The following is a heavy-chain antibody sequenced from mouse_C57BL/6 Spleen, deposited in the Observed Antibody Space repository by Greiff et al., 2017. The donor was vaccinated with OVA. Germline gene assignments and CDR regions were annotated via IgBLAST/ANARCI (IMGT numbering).Heavy chain of an antibody. Sequence: QVQLQQPGAELVMPGASVKLSCKASDYTFTSYWMHWVKQRLGQGLEWIGEIDPSDSYTNYNQKFKGKSTLTVDKSSSTAYMQLSSLTSEDSAVYYCARRAYYYGSSYVDYWGQGTTLTVSS. V-gene: IGHV1-69*01. D-gene: IGHD1-1*01. J-gene: IGHJ2*01. CDR2: IDPSDSYT. CDR3: ARRAYYYGSSYVDY. CDR1: DYTFTSYW.